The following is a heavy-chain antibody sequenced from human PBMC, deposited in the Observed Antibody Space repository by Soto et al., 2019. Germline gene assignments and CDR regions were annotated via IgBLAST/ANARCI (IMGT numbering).Heavy chain of an antibody. J-gene: IGHJ4*02. CDR2: ISYDGSNT. V-gene: IGHV3-30*18. D-gene: IGHD1-26*01. CDR3: AKEGGLSGSYYISSSYYFDY. Sequence: QVQLVESGGGVVQPGRSLRLSCVASGFTFSSYGMHWVRQAPGKGLEWVAIISYDGSNTYYADSVKGRFTISRDNSKKTLDRQMNSLRAEDTSVYYCAKEGGLSGSYYISSSYYFDYWGQGTLVTVSS. CDR1: GFTFSSYG.